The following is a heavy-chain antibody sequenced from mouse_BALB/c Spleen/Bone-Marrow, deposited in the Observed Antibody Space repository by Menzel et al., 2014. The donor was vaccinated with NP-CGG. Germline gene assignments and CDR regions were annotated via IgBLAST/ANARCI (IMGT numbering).Heavy chain of an antibody. CDR3: ARNYYYGSSWSAMDY. CDR2: IYPGDGDT. D-gene: IGHD1-1*01. Sequence: QVQLQQSGAELARPVASVKLSCKASGYTFTSYWMQWVKQRPGQGLEWIGAIYPGDGDTRNTQKFKGKATLTADKSSSTAYMQLSSLASEDSAVYYCARNYYYGSSWSAMDYWGQGTSVTVSS. CDR1: GYTFTSYW. J-gene: IGHJ4*01. V-gene: IGHV1-87*01.